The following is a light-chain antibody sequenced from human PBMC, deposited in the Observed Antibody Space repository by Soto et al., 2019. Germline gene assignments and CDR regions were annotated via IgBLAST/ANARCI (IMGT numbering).Light chain of an antibody. CDR1: QTIASW. V-gene: IGKV1-5*01. J-gene: IGKJ5*01. Sequence: DIQMTQSPSTLSPSVGDRVTITCRASQTIASWLAWYQQKPGKAPKLLIYAGSTVESGVPSRFSGSGSGTEFTLTITNLQPDDFATYYCLQYNSFFATFGQGTRLETK. CDR3: LQYNSFFAT. CDR2: AGS.